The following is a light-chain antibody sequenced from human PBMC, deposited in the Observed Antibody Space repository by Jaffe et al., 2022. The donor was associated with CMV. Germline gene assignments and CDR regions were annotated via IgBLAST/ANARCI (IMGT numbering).Light chain of an antibody. Sequence: QSALTQPASVSGSPGQSITISCTGTSNDVGGYNYVSWYQQHPGKTPKLMIYDVNNRPSGISNRFSGSKSGNAAFLTISGLQAEDEADYYCSSYTRSISVVFGGGTRLTVL. CDR3: SSYTRSISVV. CDR2: DVN. V-gene: IGLV2-14*03. CDR1: SNDVGGYNY. J-gene: IGLJ2*01.